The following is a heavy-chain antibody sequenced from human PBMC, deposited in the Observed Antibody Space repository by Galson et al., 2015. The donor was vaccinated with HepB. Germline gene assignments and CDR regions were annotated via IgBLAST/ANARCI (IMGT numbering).Heavy chain of an antibody. CDR1: GFTSSSHE. CDR3: AREKGESIDY. D-gene: IGHD5/OR15-5a*01. CDR2: ITSGSIM. Sequence: SLRLSCAASGFTSSSHEMNWVRQAPGKGLEWISYITSGSIMYYADSVKGRFTIPSDNAKNSLHLQMNNLRADDTAVYYCAREKGESIDYWGQGTLVTVSS. J-gene: IGHJ4*02. V-gene: IGHV3-48*03.